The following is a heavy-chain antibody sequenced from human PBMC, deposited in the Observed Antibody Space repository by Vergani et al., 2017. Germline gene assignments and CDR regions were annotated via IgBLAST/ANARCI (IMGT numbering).Heavy chain of an antibody. D-gene: IGHD6-19*01. CDR1: GGSISSGGYY. CDR2: IYYSGST. Sequence: QVQLQESGPGLVKPSQTLSLTCTVSGGSISSGGYYWSWIRQHPGKGLEWIGYIYYSGSTYYNPSLKSRVTISVDTSKNQFSLKLSSVTAADTAMYYCARSSSGWYPKRADWYFDLWGRGTLVTVSS. J-gene: IGHJ2*01. V-gene: IGHV4-31*03. CDR3: ARSSSGWYPKRADWYFDL.